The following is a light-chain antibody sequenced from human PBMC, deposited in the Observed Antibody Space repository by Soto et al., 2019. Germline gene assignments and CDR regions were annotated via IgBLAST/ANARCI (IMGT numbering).Light chain of an antibody. CDR1: SSGLSMYNY. CDR3: SSYTDSSNYV. CDR2: QVT. V-gene: IGLV2-14*01. J-gene: IGLJ1*01. Sequence: QSVLTQPASVSGAPGQSITISCTGTSSGLSMYNYVSWYQQQPGKAPTHMIYQVTNRPSGVYNRFSGSRSGNTASLTISALQAEDEADYYCSSYTDSSNYVFGTGTKVTVL.